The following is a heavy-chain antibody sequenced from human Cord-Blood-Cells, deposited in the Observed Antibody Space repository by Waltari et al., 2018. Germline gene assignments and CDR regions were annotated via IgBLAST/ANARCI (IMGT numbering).Heavy chain of an antibody. CDR1: GYSFTSYW. V-gene: IGHV5-51*01. D-gene: IGHD1-26*01. J-gene: IGHJ3*02. Sequence: EVQLVQSGAEVNKPGESLKISCKGSGYSFTSYWIGRVRQMPGKGLEWMGIIYPGDSDTRYSPSFQGQVTISADKSISTAYLQWSSLKASDTAMYYCARHGRGGSYYPDAFDIWGQGTMVTVSS. CDR2: IYPGDSDT. CDR3: ARHGRGGSYYPDAFDI.